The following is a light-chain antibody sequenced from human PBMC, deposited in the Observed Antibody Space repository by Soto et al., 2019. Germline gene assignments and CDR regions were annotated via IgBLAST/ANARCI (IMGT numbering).Light chain of an antibody. Sequence: DIQMTQFPSALSASVGDRVTITCRASQNVNNWLAWYQHKPGKAPQLLLYDASVLESGVPSRFSGSGSGTEFTLAINGDQSDEFATYYYQQYNTYWTFGPANKV. CDR3: QQYNTYWT. CDR2: DAS. V-gene: IGKV1-5*01. J-gene: IGKJ1*01. CDR1: QNVNNW.